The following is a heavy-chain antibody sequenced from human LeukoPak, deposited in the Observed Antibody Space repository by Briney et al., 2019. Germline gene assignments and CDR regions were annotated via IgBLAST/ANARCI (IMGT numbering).Heavy chain of an antibody. J-gene: IGHJ4*02. Sequence: PGGSLRLSCAASGFTFSSYSMNWVRQAPGKGLEWVSLIYSGGSTYYADSVKGRFTISRDDSKSIAYLQMNSLKTEDTAVYYCTRDHRHYYDSSGYYYAIYYWGQGTLVTVSS. CDR1: GFTFSSYS. D-gene: IGHD3-22*01. CDR2: IYSGGST. CDR3: TRDHRHYYDSSGYYYAIYY. V-gene: IGHV3-66*01.